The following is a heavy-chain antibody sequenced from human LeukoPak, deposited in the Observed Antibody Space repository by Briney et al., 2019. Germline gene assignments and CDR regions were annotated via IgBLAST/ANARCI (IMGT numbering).Heavy chain of an antibody. CDR1: GFPFSSYS. CDR3: AKGGGSYYVAFDY. J-gene: IGHJ4*02. Sequence: GGSLRLSCAASGFPFSSYSMNWVRQAPGKGLEWVSSISRTGSYIYYADLVKGRFTISRDNSKNTLYLQMNSLRAEDTAVYYCAKGGGSYYVAFDYWGQGTLVTVSS. CDR2: ISRTGSYI. D-gene: IGHD1-26*01. V-gene: IGHV3-21*04.